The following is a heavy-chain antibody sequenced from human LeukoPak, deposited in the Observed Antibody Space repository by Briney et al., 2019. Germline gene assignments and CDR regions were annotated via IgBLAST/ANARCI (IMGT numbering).Heavy chain of an antibody. J-gene: IGHJ6*02. D-gene: IGHD3-3*01. CDR1: GFIFSDCY. CDR2: SRGRGHSFTT. CDR3: ARGSGDYRDTNYYGMDV. Sequence: GGSLRLSCASSGFIFSDCYMDWVRQAPGKGLEWVGRSRGRGHSFTTEYAASVKGRFTISRDNSQSALFLQMNSLQTEDTAVYYCARGSGDYRDTNYYGMDVWGLGTTVSVSS. V-gene: IGHV3-72*01.